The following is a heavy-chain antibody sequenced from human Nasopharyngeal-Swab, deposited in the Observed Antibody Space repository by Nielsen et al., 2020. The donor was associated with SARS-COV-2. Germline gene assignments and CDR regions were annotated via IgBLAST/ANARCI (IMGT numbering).Heavy chain of an antibody. J-gene: IGHJ4*02. CDR2: ISAYNGNT. Sequence: CVREAPGQGLEWMGWISAYNGNTNYAQKLQGRVTMTTDTSTSTAYMELRSLRSDDTAVYYCARAMTMVVTIQAYWGQGTLVTVSS. CDR3: ARAMTMVVTIQAY. V-gene: IGHV1-18*01. D-gene: IGHD4/OR15-4a*01.